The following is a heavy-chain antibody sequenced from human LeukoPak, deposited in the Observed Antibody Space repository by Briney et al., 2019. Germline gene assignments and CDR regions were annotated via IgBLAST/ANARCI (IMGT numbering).Heavy chain of an antibody. V-gene: IGHV1-8*03. CDR2: MNPNSGNT. D-gene: IGHD6-6*01. CDR1: GYTLTSYD. J-gene: IGHJ4*02. Sequence: GASVKVSCKASGYTLTSYDINWVRQATGQGLEWMGWMNPNSGNTGYAQKFQGRVTITRNTSISTAYMELSSLRSEDTAVYYCARGIAAQSGIDYWGQGTLVTVSS. CDR3: ARGIAAQSGIDY.